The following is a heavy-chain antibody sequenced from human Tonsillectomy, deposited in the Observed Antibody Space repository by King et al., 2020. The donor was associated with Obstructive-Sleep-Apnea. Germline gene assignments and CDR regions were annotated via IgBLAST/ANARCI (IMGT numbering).Heavy chain of an antibody. D-gene: IGHD3-22*01. V-gene: IGHV3-21*01. J-gene: IGHJ4*02. CDR2: ISSAGSYL. CDR1: GFTFSNFH. Sequence: VQLVESGGGLVKPGGSLRISCAASGFTFSNFHMNWVRRAPGKGLEWVSYISSAGSYLHYADSVKGRFTISRDNARDSLFLQMNSLRAEDTAVYYCARGAYDTTGYLFDYWGQGTLVTVSS. CDR3: ARGAYDTTGYLFDY.